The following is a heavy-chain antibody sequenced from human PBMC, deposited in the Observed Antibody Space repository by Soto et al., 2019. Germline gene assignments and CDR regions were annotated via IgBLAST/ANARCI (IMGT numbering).Heavy chain of an antibody. CDR3: ARRRGPERDCSVGSCYSRRDAFDI. Sequence: PGGSRRPSWEASGSPFSIYTMNWVRQAPGKGLGWVSSFTISSSYIYYADSVHGRFTISRDNAKNSVYLQMNSLRAEDTAVYYCARRRGPERDCSVGSCYSRRDAFDIWGQGTTVTVSS. J-gene: IGHJ3*02. D-gene: IGHD2-15*01. CDR2: FTISSSYI. V-gene: IGHV3-21*01. CDR1: GSPFSIYT.